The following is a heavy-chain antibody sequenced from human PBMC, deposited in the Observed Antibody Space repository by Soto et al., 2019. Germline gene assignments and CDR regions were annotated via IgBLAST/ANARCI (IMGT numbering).Heavy chain of an antibody. CDR2: IYHTGST. J-gene: IGHJ4*02. CDR1: GGSISAVGHY. V-gene: IGHV4-31*03. D-gene: IGHD1-1*01. CDR3: ARATGTLRSRNCDY. Sequence: SETLSLTCSVSGGSISAVGHYWTRIRQPPGKGLEWIGSIYHTGSTYYSKSLRSRLTMSVDTSKSQFSLRLSSVTAADTAVYYCARATGTLRSRNCDYWGQGSLVTVSS.